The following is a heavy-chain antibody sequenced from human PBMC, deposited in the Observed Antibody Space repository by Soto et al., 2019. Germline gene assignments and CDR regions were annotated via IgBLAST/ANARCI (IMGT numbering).Heavy chain of an antibody. J-gene: IGHJ6*02. V-gene: IGHV1-69*13. D-gene: IGHD2-15*01. CDR2: IIPIFGTA. Sequence: AAVKVSCKASGGTFSSYAISWVRQAPGQGLEWMGVIIPIFGTANYAQKFQGRVTITADESKSTAYMELSSLRSEETAVYYCARQQPSKGIYYYSHYAMHXWGQATTLTVS. CDR3: ARQQPSKGIYYYSHYAMHX. CDR1: GGTFSSYA.